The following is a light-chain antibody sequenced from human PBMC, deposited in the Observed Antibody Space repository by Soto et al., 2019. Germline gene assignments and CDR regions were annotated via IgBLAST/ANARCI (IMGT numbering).Light chain of an antibody. CDR3: QHYNSYPLT. CDR1: QSISSW. Sequence: DIQMTQSPSTLSASLGDRVTITCRASQSISSWLAWYQQKPGKAPKLLIYDASSLESGVPSRFSGSGSGTEFTLTIVGLQPDDFATYYCQHYNSYPLTFGGGTKVDI. V-gene: IGKV1-5*01. J-gene: IGKJ4*01. CDR2: DAS.